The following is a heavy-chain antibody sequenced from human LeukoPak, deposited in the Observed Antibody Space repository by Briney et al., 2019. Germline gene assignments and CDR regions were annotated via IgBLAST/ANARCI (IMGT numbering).Heavy chain of an antibody. CDR1: GGSFSGYY. CDR3: ARPPSILGYCSSTSCYIRLYYFDY. V-gene: IGHV4-34*01. Sequence: PSETLSLTCAVYGGSFSGYYWSWIRQPPGKGLEWIGEINHSGSTNYNPSLKSRVTISVDTSKNQFPLKLSSVAAADTAVYYCARPPSILGYCSSTSCYIRLYYFDYWGQGTLVTVSS. D-gene: IGHD2-2*02. J-gene: IGHJ4*02. CDR2: INHSGST.